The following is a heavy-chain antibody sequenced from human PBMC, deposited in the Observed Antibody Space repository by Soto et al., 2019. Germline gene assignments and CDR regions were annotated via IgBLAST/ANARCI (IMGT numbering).Heavy chain of an antibody. CDR3: ARDRIPGRNDGMDV. V-gene: IGHV3-21*01. J-gene: IGHJ6*02. CDR2: ISSSSSYI. CDR1: GFTFSSYA. Sequence: EVQLLESGGGLVQPGGSLRLSCAASGFTFSSYAMCWVRQAPGKGLEWVSSISSSSSYIYYADSVKGRFTISRDNAKNSLYLQMNSLRAEDTAVYYCARDRIPGRNDGMDVWGQGTTVTVSS. D-gene: IGHD3-10*01.